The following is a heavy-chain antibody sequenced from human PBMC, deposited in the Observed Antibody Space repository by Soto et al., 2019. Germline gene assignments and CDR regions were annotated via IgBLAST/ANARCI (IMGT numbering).Heavy chain of an antibody. CDR1: GFTFINCA. J-gene: IGHJ4*02. CDR2: ISGTGRST. V-gene: IGHV3-23*01. CDR3: AKGNTSGWYFFDY. Sequence: EVQLWESGGGLVQPGGSLRLSCEASGFTFINCAMSWVRQAPGKGLEWVSGISGTGRSTFYADSVEGRFTISRDNSKNTLYLQMNSLRAEDTAVYYCAKGNTSGWYFFDYWGQGTLVTVSS. D-gene: IGHD6-19*01.